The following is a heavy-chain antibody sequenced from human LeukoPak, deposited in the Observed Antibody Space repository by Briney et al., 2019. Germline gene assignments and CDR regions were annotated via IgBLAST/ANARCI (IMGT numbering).Heavy chain of an antibody. V-gene: IGHV1-69*04. J-gene: IGHJ1*01. Sequence: SVKVSCKASGGTFSSYAISWVRHAPGQGLEWMGRIIPILGIANYAQKLQGRVTMTTDTSTSTAYMELRSLRSDDTAVYYCARRDRYSSLFQHWGQGTLVTVSS. CDR3: ARRDRYSSLFQH. D-gene: IGHD6-19*01. CDR2: IIPILGIA. CDR1: GGTFSSYA.